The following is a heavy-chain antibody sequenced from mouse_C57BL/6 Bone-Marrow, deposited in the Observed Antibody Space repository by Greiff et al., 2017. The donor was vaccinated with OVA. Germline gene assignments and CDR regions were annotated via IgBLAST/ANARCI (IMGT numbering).Heavy chain of an antibody. J-gene: IGHJ4*01. Sequence: EVKVIESGGGLVQPGGSLKLSCAASGIDFSRYWMSWVRRAPGKGLEWIGEINPDSSTINYAPSLKDKFIISRDNAKHTLYLQRSKVRSEDTALYYCARPPLITTGYYARDYWGQGTSVTVSS. CDR1: GIDFSRYW. D-gene: IGHD1-1*01. CDR2: INPDSSTI. CDR3: ARPPLITTGYYARDY. V-gene: IGHV4-1*01.